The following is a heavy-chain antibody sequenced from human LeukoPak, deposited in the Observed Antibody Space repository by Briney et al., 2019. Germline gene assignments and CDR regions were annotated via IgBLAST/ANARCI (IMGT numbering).Heavy chain of an antibody. V-gene: IGHV3-23*01. J-gene: IGHJ4*02. CDR3: TKDRRGPAAGTWYFDS. Sequence: GGSLRLSCVASGFTFSSATMGWVRQAPGRGLEWVSSITAIDGRTYYADSVRGRFTISRDNSKNTVYLQLNSLRAGDTAIYYCTKDRRGPAAGTWYFDSWGQGTLVTVSS. CDR2: ITAIDGRT. D-gene: IGHD6-13*01. CDR1: GFTFSSAT.